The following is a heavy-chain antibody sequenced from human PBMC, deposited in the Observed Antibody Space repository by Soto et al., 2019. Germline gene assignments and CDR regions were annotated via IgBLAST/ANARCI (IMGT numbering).Heavy chain of an antibody. CDR3: VKDSLGGMTPVFMPGPD. CDR1: GLTFSTYG. Sequence: LRLSCAASGLTFSTYGFHWVRQAPGKGLEWVAVISNDVRNIHYAESVKGRFTISRDNSKNTLYLQMNSLRPNDTAVYYCVKDSLGGMTPVFMPGPDWGQGTLVTVSS. CDR2: ISNDVRNI. V-gene: IGHV3-30*18. D-gene: IGHD2-2*01. J-gene: IGHJ4*02.